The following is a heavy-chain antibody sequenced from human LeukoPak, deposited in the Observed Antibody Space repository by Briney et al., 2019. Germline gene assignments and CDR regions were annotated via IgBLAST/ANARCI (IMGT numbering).Heavy chain of an antibody. D-gene: IGHD3-22*01. J-gene: IGHJ4*02. V-gene: IGHV3-48*02. CDR1: GFTFSSYS. Sequence: GGSLRLSCAASGFTFSSYSMNWVRQAPGKGLEWVSYIGSGSNTIYYADSMKGRFTISRDNAKNSLYLQMNSLRDEDTAVYYCARGSTYYDSSGQVPFDYWGQGALVTVSS. CDR3: ARGSTYYDSSGQVPFDY. CDR2: IGSGSNTI.